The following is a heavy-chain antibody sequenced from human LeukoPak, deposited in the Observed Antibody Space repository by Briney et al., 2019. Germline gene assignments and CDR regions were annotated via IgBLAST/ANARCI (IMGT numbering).Heavy chain of an antibody. CDR1: GFTFSGYA. CDR3: AKDSRPYYYDSSGYYPYNWFDP. CDR2: ISGSGGST. D-gene: IGHD3-22*01. V-gene: IGHV3-23*01. Sequence: GGSLRLSCAASGFTFSGYAMSWVRQAPGKGLEWVSAISGSGGSTYYADSVKGRFTISRDNSKNTLYLQMNSLRAEDTAVYYCAKDSRPYYYDSSGYYPYNWFDPWGQGTLVTVSS. J-gene: IGHJ5*02.